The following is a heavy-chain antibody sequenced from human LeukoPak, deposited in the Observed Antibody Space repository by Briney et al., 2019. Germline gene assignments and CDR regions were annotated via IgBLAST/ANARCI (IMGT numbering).Heavy chain of an antibody. J-gene: IGHJ3*02. CDR2: YSGGST. CDR3: ARDRGCGDCYPPANDAFDI. D-gene: IGHD2-21*02. Sequence: YSGGSTYYADSVEGRFTISRDNSKSTLYLQMNSLRAEDTAVYYCARDRGCGDCYPPANDAFDIWGQGTMVTVSS. V-gene: IGHV3-66*01.